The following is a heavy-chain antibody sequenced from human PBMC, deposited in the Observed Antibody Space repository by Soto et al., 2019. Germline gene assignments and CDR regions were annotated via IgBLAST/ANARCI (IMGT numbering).Heavy chain of an antibody. D-gene: IGHD3-16*01. V-gene: IGHV4-30-4*01. CDR1: GGSISSGDYY. CDR3: ARSPLGYDYVRQTWREVGDSFDI. Sequence: LSLTCTVSGGSISSGDYYWSWIRQPPGKGLEWIGYIYYSGTTYYNPSLKSRVTLSLDTSKNQFSLQIMSVTAADTAVYYCARSPLGYDYVRQTWREVGDSFDIWGRGTLVTVSS. CDR2: IYYSGTT. J-gene: IGHJ3*02.